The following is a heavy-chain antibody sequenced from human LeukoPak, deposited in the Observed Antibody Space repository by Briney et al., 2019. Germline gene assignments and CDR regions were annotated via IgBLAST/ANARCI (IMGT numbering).Heavy chain of an antibody. CDR2: IYHSGST. D-gene: IGHD6-13*01. J-gene: IGHJ4*02. Sequence: RASETLSLTCAVSGYSISSGYYWGWIRQPPGKGLEWIGSIYHSGSTNYNPSLESRVTISVDTSKNQFSLKLSSVTAADTAVYYCARGDSWYFDYWGQGTLVTVSS. CDR1: GYSISSGYY. CDR3: ARGDSWYFDY. V-gene: IGHV4-38-2*01.